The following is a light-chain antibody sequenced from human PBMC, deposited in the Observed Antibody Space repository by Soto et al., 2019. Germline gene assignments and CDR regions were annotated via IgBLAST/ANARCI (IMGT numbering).Light chain of an antibody. Sequence: DIQMSQSPASLSASVGDSVTMTCQASQDISNYLKWLQQKPGKAPKLLIYDASNWERGVPSRFSGSGSGTDFTFTISSLQAEDTATYYCQQYDDSPPITFGGGTKVDIK. CDR2: DAS. CDR3: QQYDDSPPIT. J-gene: IGKJ4*01. V-gene: IGKV1-33*01. CDR1: QDISNY.